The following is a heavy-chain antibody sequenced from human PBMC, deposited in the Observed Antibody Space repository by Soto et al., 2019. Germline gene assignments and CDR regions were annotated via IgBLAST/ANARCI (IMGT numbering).Heavy chain of an antibody. Sequence: LRLSCAASGFTFGDYAMHWVRQFPGKGLEWVSGFKWNSGDVGYADSVKGRFTISRDNAKNSLYLQMNSLRPEDTAVYYCAKDRSSGSPYYGMDFWGQGTMVTVSS. CDR2: FKWNSGDV. J-gene: IGHJ6*02. D-gene: IGHD3-10*01. CDR3: AKDRSSGSPYYGMDF. CDR1: GFTFGDYA. V-gene: IGHV3-9*01.